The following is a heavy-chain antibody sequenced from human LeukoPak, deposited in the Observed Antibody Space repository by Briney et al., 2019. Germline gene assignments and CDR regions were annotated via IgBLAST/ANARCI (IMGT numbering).Heavy chain of an antibody. CDR2: ISGSGGST. CDR3: AKDYDFWSGRLHYFDY. CDR1: GFTFSSYA. Sequence: GGSLRLSCAASGFTFSSYAMSWVRQAPGKGLEWVSAISGSGGSTYCADSVKGRFTISRDNSKNTLYLQMNSLRAEDTAVYYCAKDYDFWSGRLHYFDYWGQGTLVTVSS. J-gene: IGHJ4*02. D-gene: IGHD3-3*01. V-gene: IGHV3-23*01.